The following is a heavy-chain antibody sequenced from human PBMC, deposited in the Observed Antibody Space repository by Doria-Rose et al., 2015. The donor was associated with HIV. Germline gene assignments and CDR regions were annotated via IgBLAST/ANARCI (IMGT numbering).Heavy chain of an antibody. D-gene: IGHD1-26*01. V-gene: IGHV4-39*01. J-gene: IGHJ4*02. CDR1: GGSITSSSYY. Sequence: QVQLQESGPGLVKPPETLSLTCSVSGGSITSSSYYWGRVRQPPGKGLEWIGSAHYSGTTYYNPSLKSRVTISLDTSRNHFSLRVSSVTAADTAVYYCARHKRSGTSDLFDYWGQGTLVTVSS. CDR2: AHYSGTT. CDR3: ARHKRSGTSDLFDY.